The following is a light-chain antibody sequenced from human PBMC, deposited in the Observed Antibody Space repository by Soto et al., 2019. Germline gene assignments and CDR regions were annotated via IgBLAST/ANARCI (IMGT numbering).Light chain of an antibody. CDR1: SSDVGGYNY. Sequence: SALTQPASVSGSPGQSITIYCTGTSSDVGGYNYVSWYQQHPGKAPKLMIYEVSNRPSGVSNRFSGSKSGNTASLTISGLQAEDEADYYCSSYTSSSTWVFGGGTKLTVL. J-gene: IGLJ3*02. V-gene: IGLV2-14*01. CDR3: SSYTSSSTWV. CDR2: EVS.